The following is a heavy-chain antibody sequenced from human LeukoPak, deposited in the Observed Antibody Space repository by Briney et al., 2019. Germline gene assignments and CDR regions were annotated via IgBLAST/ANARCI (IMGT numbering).Heavy chain of an antibody. V-gene: IGHV1-18*01. J-gene: IGHJ5*02. CDR3: ARPLGYCSGGSCSSQWWFDP. D-gene: IGHD2-15*01. CDR1: GYTFTSYG. Sequence: ASVKVSFKASGYTFTSYGISWVRQAPGQGLEWMGWISSYTGNTHYAQKLQGRVTMTTDTSTSTDYMELRSLRSDDTAVYYCARPLGYCSGGSCSSQWWFDPWGQGTLVTVSS. CDR2: ISSYTGNT.